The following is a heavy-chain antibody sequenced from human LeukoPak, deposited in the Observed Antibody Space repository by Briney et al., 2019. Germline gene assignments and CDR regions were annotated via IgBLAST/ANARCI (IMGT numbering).Heavy chain of an antibody. CDR3: AKTAIMYSSGWYYFDY. D-gene: IGHD6-19*01. Sequence: GGSLRLSCAASGFTFSDYFMSWVRQAPGKGLEWVSAISGSGGSTYYADSVKGRFTISRDNSKNTLYLQMNSLRAEDTAVYYCAKTAIMYSSGWYYFDYWGQGTLVTVSS. CDR2: ISGSGGST. J-gene: IGHJ4*02. V-gene: IGHV3-23*01. CDR1: GFTFSDYF.